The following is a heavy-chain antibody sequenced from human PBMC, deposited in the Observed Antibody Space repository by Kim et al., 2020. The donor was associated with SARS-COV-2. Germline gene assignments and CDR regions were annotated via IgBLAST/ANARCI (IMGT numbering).Heavy chain of an antibody. D-gene: IGHD3-10*01. Sequence: GGSLRLSCAASGFTFSSYAMHWVRQAPGKGLEWVAVISYDGSNKYYADSVKGRFTISRDNSKNTLYLQMNSLRAEDTAVYYCARGPPHHGWFGEPTPDYFDYWGQGTLVTVSS. CDR1: GFTFSSYA. J-gene: IGHJ4*02. CDR2: ISYDGSNK. V-gene: IGHV3-30*04. CDR3: ARGPPHHGWFGEPTPDYFDY.